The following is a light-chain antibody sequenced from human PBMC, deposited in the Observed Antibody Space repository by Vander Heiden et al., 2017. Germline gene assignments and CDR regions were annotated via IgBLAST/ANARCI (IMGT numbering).Light chain of an antibody. CDR3: CSYAGSLWV. CDR2: DVT. V-gene: IGLV2-11*01. J-gene: IGLJ3*02. CDR1: SGVVCGCSY. Sequence: QSALTQPRSVSGSPGQPVTISCTGTSGVVCGCSYDSWNQRHPSKARKLIIYDVTKQPSGGPDRFSGSKSGSMASLTVSGLQAEDEADYYCCSYAGSLWVFGGGTALTVL.